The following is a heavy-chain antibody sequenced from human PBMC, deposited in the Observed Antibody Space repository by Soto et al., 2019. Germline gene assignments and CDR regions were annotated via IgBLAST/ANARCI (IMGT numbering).Heavy chain of an antibody. D-gene: IGHD2-15*01. J-gene: IGHJ4*02. V-gene: IGHV3-23*01. CDR3: AKELRHDSNLAYVAH. Sequence: GRSMRLSCAASRFTFKSYAVSWVRQAPGKGLEWVSVITGSGDSTYYADSVKGRFTISRDNSKNTLYLQMNSLRAEDTAVYYCAKELRHDSNLAYVAHWAQRTLVTVCS. CDR2: ITGSGDST. CDR1: RFTFKSYA.